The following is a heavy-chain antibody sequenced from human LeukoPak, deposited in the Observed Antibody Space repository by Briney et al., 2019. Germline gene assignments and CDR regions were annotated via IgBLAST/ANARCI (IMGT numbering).Heavy chain of an antibody. CDR3: ARGVGSSWFDP. J-gene: IGHJ5*02. D-gene: IGHD2-2*01. Sequence: ASVKVSCKASGYTFIVYNIHWVRQAPGQGLEWMGWMNPNSGDTNNAQKFQGRITMPRDTSISTAYMELSSLRFDDTAVYYCARGVGSSWFDPWGQGTLVTVSS. CDR2: MNPNSGDT. CDR1: GYTFIVYN. V-gene: IGHV1-2*02.